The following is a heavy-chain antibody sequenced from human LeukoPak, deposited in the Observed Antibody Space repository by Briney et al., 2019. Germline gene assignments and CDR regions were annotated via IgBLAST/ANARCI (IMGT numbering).Heavy chain of an antibody. CDR1: GGSISSYY. V-gene: IGHV4-59*01. D-gene: IGHD5-18*01. Sequence: SETLSLTCSVSGGSISSYYWSWIRQPPGKGLEWIGYIYSSGSTNYNSSLKSRVTISVDTSKNQFSLKLSSVTAADTAVYYCARRANTAPPYYFDYWGQGTLVTVSS. J-gene: IGHJ4*02. CDR2: IYSSGST. CDR3: ARRANTAPPYYFDY.